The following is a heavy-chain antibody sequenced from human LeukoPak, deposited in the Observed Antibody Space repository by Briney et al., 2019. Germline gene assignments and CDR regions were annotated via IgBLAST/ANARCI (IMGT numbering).Heavy chain of an antibody. CDR2: IYYSGST. V-gene: IGHV4-30-4*01. CDR3: ARAGGSRGVILDY. Sequence: SQTLSLTCTVSGGSISSGDYYWSWIRQPPGKGLEWIGYIYYSGSTYYNPSLKSRVTISVDTSKNQFSLKLSSVTAADTAVYYCARAGGSRGVILDYWGQGTLATVSS. CDR1: GGSISSGDYY. J-gene: IGHJ4*02. D-gene: IGHD3-10*01.